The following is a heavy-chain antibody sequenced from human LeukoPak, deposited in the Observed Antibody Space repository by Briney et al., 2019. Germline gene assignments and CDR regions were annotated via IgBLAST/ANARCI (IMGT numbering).Heavy chain of an antibody. Sequence: PGGSLRLSCAASGFTFSDHYMTWIRQAPGKGLEWLSYIISTGSTMYYADSVKGRFTISRDNAKNSLYLQMNSLRAEDTAVYYCAKASVGGLWGQGTLVTVSS. CDR3: AKASVGGL. J-gene: IGHJ4*02. D-gene: IGHD3-16*01. CDR1: GFTFSDHY. V-gene: IGHV3-11*04. CDR2: IISTGSTM.